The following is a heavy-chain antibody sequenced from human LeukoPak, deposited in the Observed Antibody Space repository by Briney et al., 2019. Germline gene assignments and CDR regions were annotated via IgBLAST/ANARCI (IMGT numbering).Heavy chain of an antibody. CDR1: GYTFTHYY. CDR3: ARSALGYSYGPAFYYGMDV. J-gene: IGHJ6*02. D-gene: IGHD5-18*01. V-gene: IGHV1-2*02. Sequence: ASVKVSCKASGYTFTHYYMHWLRQAPGQGLEWMGWINHNSGGTNYAQKFQGRVTMPRDTSISTAYMELSRLRSDDTAVYYCARSALGYSYGPAFYYGMDVWGQGTTVTVSS. CDR2: INHNSGGT.